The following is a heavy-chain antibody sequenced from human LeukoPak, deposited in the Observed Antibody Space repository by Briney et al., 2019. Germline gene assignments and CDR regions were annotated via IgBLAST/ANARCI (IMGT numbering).Heavy chain of an antibody. CDR2: IYTSGST. D-gene: IGHD6-13*01. CDR3: ARGDYSSPTPYYFDY. CDR1: GGSISSYY. J-gene: IGHJ4*02. V-gene: IGHV4-4*07. Sequence: SETLSLTCTVSGGSISSYYWSWIRQPAGKGLEWIGRIYTSGSTNYNPSLKSRVTISVDTSKNQFSLEMSSVTAADTAVCYCARGDYSSPTPYYFDYWGQGTLVTVSS.